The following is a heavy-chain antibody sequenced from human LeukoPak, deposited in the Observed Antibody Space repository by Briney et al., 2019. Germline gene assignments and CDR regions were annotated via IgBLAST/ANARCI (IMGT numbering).Heavy chain of an antibody. V-gene: IGHV3-48*04. CDR3: ARDKSSSWSSGAFDI. Sequence: GALRLSCAASGFTFSSYSMNWVRQAPGKGLEWVSYISSSSSTIYYADSVKGRFTISRDNAKNSLYLQMNSLRAEDTAVYYCARDKSSSWSSGAFDIWGQGTMVTVSS. D-gene: IGHD6-13*01. CDR1: GFTFSSYS. J-gene: IGHJ3*02. CDR2: ISSSSSTI.